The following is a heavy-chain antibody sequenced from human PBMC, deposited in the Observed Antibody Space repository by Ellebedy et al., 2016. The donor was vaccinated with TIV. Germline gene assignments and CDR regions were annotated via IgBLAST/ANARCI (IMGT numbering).Heavy chain of an antibody. CDR2: ISSSGSTI. CDR1: GFTFSDYY. Sequence: GGSLRLSXAASGFTFSDYYMSWIRQAPGKGLEWVSYISSSGSTIYYADSVKGRFTISRDNAKNSLYLQMNSLRAEDTAVYYCARLAVPEGGFGEFLYYYGMDVWGQGTTVTVSS. CDR3: ARLAVPEGGFGEFLYYYGMDV. J-gene: IGHJ6*02. D-gene: IGHD3-10*01. V-gene: IGHV3-11*01.